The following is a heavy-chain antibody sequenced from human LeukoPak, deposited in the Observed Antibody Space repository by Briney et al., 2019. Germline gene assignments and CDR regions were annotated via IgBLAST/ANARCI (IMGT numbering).Heavy chain of an antibody. CDR2: IYFGGST. CDR3: AGDSLYSGTYFYFDY. V-gene: IGHV3-66*01. CDR1: GFSVSTNY. Sequence: GGSLRPSCVASGFSVSTNYMAWVRQAPGKGLEWVSVIYFGGSTYYTDSVQGRFIISRDNSKNTLYLQMNSLRAEDTAVYYCAGDSLYSGTYFYFDYWGQGTLVTVSS. J-gene: IGHJ4*02. D-gene: IGHD1-26*01.